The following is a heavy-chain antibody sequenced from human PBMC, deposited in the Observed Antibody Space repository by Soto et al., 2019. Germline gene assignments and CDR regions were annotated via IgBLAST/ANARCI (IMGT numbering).Heavy chain of an antibody. CDR2: ISYDGSNK. J-gene: IGHJ4*02. V-gene: IGHV3-30-3*01. D-gene: IGHD1-26*01. CDR1: GFTFSSYA. CDR3: ARDRYRWELRYYFDY. Sequence: PGGSLRLSCAASGFTFSSYAMHWVRQAPGKGLEWVAVISYDGSNKYYADSVKGRFTISRDNSKNTLYLQMNSLRAEDTAVYYCARDRYRWELRYYFDYWGQGTLFTVSS.